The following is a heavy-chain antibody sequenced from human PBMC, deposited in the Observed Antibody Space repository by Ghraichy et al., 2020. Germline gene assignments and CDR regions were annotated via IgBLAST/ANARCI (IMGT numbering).Heavy chain of an antibody. CDR1: GGSISSSSYY. V-gene: IGHV4-39*01. J-gene: IGHJ5*02. CDR2: IYYSGST. CDR3: ARRGGSEYCSGGSCYVSWFDP. Sequence: QTLSLTCTVSGGSISSSSYYWGWIRQPPGKGLEWIGSIYYSGSTYYNPSLKSRVTISVDTSKNQFSLKLSSVTAADTAVYYCARRGGSEYCSGGSCYVSWFDPWGQGTLVTVSS. D-gene: IGHD2-15*01.